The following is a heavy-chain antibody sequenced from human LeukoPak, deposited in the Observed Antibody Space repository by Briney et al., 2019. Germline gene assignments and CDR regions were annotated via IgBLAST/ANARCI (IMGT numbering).Heavy chain of an antibody. Sequence: SETLSLTCAVYGGSFSGYYWSWIRQPPGKGLEWIGEINHSGSTNYNPSLKSRVTISVDTSKNQFSLKLSSVTAADTAVYYCARAPPGHIVVVTAASNAFDIWGQGTMVTVSS. CDR3: ARAPPGHIVVVTAASNAFDI. CDR2: INHSGST. V-gene: IGHV4-34*01. D-gene: IGHD2-21*02. J-gene: IGHJ3*02. CDR1: GGSFSGYY.